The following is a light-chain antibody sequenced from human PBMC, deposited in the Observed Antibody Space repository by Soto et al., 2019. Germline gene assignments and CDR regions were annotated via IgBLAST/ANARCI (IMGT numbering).Light chain of an antibody. V-gene: IGKV2-28*01. J-gene: IGKJ1*01. Sequence: DIVMTQSPLSLPVTPGEPASISWRSSQSLLHSNGYNYLHWYLQKPGQSPRLLIYFGSNRASGVADRFRGQGAGTVFTLKISCVEAEDVGVYYCMQALPAWTFGQGNKVEI. CDR1: QSLLHSNGYNY. CDR3: MQALPAWT. CDR2: FGS.